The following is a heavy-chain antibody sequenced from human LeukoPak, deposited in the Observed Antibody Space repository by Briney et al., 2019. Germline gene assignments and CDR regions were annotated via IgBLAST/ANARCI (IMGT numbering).Heavy chain of an antibody. CDR2: IYYSGST. CDR3: ARHVDGGDYGQHYYYYMDV. Sequence: SETLSLTCTVSGASISSSSYYWGWIRQPPGKGLEWIGRIYYSGSTYYNPSLKSRVTISVDTSKNQFSLKLSSVTAADTAVYYCARHVDGGDYGQHYYYYMDVWGKGTTVTISS. CDR1: GASISSSSYY. V-gene: IGHV4-39*01. J-gene: IGHJ6*03. D-gene: IGHD4-17*01.